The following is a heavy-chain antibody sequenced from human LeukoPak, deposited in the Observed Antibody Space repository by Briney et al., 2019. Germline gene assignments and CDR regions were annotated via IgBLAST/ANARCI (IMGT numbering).Heavy chain of an antibody. V-gene: IGHV3-21*01. Sequence: PGGSLRLSCAASGFTFSSYSMNWVRQAPGKGLEWVSSISSSSSYIYYADSAKGRFTISRDNAKNSLYLQMNSLRAEDTAVYYCARVRTGTTRGAFDYWGQGTLVTVSS. CDR3: ARVRTGTTRGAFDY. CDR1: GFTFSSYS. D-gene: IGHD1-7*01. J-gene: IGHJ4*02. CDR2: ISSSSSYI.